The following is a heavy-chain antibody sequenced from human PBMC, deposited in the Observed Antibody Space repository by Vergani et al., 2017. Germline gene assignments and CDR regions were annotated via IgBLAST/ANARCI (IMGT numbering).Heavy chain of an antibody. D-gene: IGHD3-10*01. V-gene: IGHV3-21*01. CDR1: GFTFSSYS. Sequence: EVQLVESGGGLVKPGGSLRLSCAASGFTFSSYSMNWVRQAPGKGLEWVSSISSSSSYIYYADSVKGRFTISRDNAKNSLYLQMNSLRAEDTAVYYCAGTITMVRGGNWFDPWGQGTLVTVSS. CDR3: AGTITMVRGGNWFDP. CDR2: ISSSSSYI. J-gene: IGHJ5*02.